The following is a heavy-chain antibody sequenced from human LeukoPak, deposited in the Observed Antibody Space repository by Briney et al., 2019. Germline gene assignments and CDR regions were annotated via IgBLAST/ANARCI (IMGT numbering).Heavy chain of an antibody. V-gene: IGHV4-4*02. CDR3: ARVEVLLPAYFDY. J-gene: IGHJ4*02. CDR2: IYHSGST. D-gene: IGHD2-15*01. Sequence: SETLSPTCAVSGGSISSSNWWSWVRQPPGKGLEWIGEIYHSGSTNYNPSLKSRVTISVDKSKNQFSLKLSSVTAADTAVYYCARVEVLLPAYFDYWGQGTLVTVSS. CDR1: GGSISSSNW.